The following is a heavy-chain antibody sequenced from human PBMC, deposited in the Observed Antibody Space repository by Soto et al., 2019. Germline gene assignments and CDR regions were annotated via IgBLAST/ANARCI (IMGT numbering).Heavy chain of an antibody. CDR3: ARQIRGVRGYFSSIDY. J-gene: IGHJ4*02. D-gene: IGHD6-6*01. CDR2: MYYSGST. Sequence: QLQLQESGPGLVKPSETLSLTCTVSGGSISSTSYYWGWIRQPPGKGLEWIGSMYYSGSTYYNPSLKSRVTISVDTSKNQFSLKLSSVTVADTAVYYCARQIRGVRGYFSSIDYWGQGTLVTVSS. CDR1: GGSISSTSYY. V-gene: IGHV4-39*01.